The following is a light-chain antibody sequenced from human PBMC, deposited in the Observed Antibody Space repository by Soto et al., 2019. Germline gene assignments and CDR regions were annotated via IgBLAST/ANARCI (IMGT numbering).Light chain of an antibody. CDR1: SNDVGAYNY. CDR2: DVT. V-gene: IGLV2-11*01. Sequence: QSALTQPRSVSGSPGQSVTISCTGTSNDVGAYNYVSWYQQHPGKAPKLMIYDVTKWPSGVPDRFSGSKSGNTASLTISGLQAEDEADYYCCSYAGAYTGVFGGGTQLTVL. CDR3: CSYAGAYTGV. J-gene: IGLJ3*02.